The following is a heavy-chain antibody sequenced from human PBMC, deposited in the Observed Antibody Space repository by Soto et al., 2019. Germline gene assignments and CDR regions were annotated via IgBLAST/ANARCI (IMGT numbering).Heavy chain of an antibody. CDR3: AKRSPAYGDTWDDALDI. Sequence: QVQLVESGGGVVQPGRSLRLSCAASGFIFSNYAMHWVRQAPGKGLEWVAVISHDGGSKTYADSVEGRFTISRDNSKNTLSLQMNSLRDEDTAVYYCAKRSPAYGDTWDDALDIWGQGTMVTVSS. CDR2: ISHDGGSK. J-gene: IGHJ3*02. D-gene: IGHD4-17*01. V-gene: IGHV3-30*18. CDR1: GFIFSNYA.